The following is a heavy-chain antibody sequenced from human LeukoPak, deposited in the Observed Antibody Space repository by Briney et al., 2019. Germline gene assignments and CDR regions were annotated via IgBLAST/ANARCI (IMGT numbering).Heavy chain of an antibody. CDR1: GYSISSGYY. D-gene: IGHD6-19*01. CDR3: ARQPSTYSGWYGGSLVDY. Sequence: IPSETLSLTCAVSGYSISSGYYWGWIRQPPGQGLEWIGSIYHSGSTYYNPSLKSRVTISVDTSKNQFSLKLSSVTAADTAVYYCARQPSTYSGWYGGSLVDYWGQGTLVTVSS. V-gene: IGHV4-38-2*01. CDR2: IYHSGST. J-gene: IGHJ4*02.